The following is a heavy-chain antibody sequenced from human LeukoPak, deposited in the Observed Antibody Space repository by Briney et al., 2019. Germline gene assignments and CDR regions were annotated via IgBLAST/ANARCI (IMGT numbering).Heavy chain of an antibody. CDR3: ARGYSGSHLANSNWYFDL. Sequence: KPSENPSLTCTVSGGAISNYYWSWIRQPPGKGLGWIGDIYYSGSTNYNPSLKSRVTISVDTSKNRFSLKLRSVTAADTAVYYCARGYSGSHLANSNWYFDLWGRGTLVTVSS. CDR2: IYYSGST. V-gene: IGHV4-59*01. D-gene: IGHD1-26*01. J-gene: IGHJ2*01. CDR1: GGAISNYY.